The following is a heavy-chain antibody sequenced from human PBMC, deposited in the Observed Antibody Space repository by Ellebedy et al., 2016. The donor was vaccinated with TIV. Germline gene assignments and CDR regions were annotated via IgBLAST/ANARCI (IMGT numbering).Heavy chain of an antibody. CDR1: GYTFTSYS. CDR3: ASVPSAGADF. CDR2: LDVRVGST. V-gene: IGHV1-46*01. Sequence: ASVKVSCKASGYTFTSYSISWVRQAPGQGLEWMGVLDVRVGSTTYAETLQGRITMTRDTSTRTIYLELSSLRSEDTAVYFCASVPSAGADFWGQGTLVTVSS. J-gene: IGHJ4*02. D-gene: IGHD4-17*01.